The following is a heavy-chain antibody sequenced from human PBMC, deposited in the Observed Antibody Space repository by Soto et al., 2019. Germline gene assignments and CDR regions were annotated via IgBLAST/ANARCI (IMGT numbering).Heavy chain of an antibody. CDR2: INHSGST. CDR3: ARRLDV. V-gene: IGHV4-34*01. J-gene: IGHJ6*02. CDR1: GRSFSGYY. Sequence: PXETLSLTCSVYGRSFSGYYWSWIRQPPGKGLEWIGEINHSGSTNYNPSLKSRVTISVDTSKNQFSLNLSSVTAADTAVYYCARRLDVWGQGTTVTVSS.